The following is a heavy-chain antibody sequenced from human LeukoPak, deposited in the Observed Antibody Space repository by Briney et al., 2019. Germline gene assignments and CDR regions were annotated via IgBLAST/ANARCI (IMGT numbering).Heavy chain of an antibody. J-gene: IGHJ4*02. CDR1: GGSISSGDYY. CDR2: IYYSGST. V-gene: IGHV4-30-4*01. D-gene: IGHD4-23*01. Sequence: SETLSLTCTVSGGSISSGDYYWSWIRQPPGKGLEWIGYIYYSGSTYYNPSLKSRVTMSVDKSKNQFSLNLNSVTAADTAVYYCARNGGNSDFDYWGQGTLVTVSS. CDR3: ARNGGNSDFDY.